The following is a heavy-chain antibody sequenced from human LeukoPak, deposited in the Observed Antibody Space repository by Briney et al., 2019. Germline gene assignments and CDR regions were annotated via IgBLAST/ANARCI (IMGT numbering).Heavy chain of an antibody. CDR2: IYYSGST. J-gene: IGHJ4*02. Sequence: PSETLSLTCTVSGGSISSYYWSWIRQPPGKGLEWIGYIYYSGSTNYNPSLKSRVTTSVDTSKNQFSLKLSSVTAADTAVYYCARAGYSGYDSFDYWGQGTLVTVSS. CDR1: GGSISSYY. D-gene: IGHD5-12*01. CDR3: ARAGYSGYDSFDY. V-gene: IGHV4-59*01.